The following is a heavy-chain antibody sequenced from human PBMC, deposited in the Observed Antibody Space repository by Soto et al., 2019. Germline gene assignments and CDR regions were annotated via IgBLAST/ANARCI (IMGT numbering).Heavy chain of an antibody. CDR3: ARLSSKNYYDTGAYLDS. J-gene: IGHJ4*02. CDR1: EATFSFYA. Sequence: ASVKVSCKASEATFSFYAITWVRQAPGQGLEWMGGITPIFRTANYAQKFQGRATITADDSTRTAYMELSSLRSEDTAVYFCARLSSKNYYDTGAYLDSWGQGTLVTVSS. CDR2: ITPIFRTA. D-gene: IGHD3-22*01. V-gene: IGHV1-69*13.